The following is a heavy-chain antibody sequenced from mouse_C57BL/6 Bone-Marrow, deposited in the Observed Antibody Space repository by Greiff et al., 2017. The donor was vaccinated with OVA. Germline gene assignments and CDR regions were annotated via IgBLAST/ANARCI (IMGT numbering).Heavy chain of an antibody. J-gene: IGHJ4*01. CDR2: INPNNGGT. Sequence: VQLQQSGPELVKPGASVKIPCKASGYTFTDYNMDWVKQSHGKSLEWIGDINPNNGGTIYNQKFKGKATLTVDKSSSTAYMELRSLTSEDTAVYYCARGYSNYVKGAMDYWGQGTSVTVSS. V-gene: IGHV1-18*01. D-gene: IGHD2-5*01. CDR1: GYTFTDYN. CDR3: ARGYSNYVKGAMDY.